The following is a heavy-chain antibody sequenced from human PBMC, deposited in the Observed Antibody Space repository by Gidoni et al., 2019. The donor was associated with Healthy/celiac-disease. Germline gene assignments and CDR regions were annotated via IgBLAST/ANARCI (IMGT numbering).Heavy chain of an antibody. Sequence: QLQLQESGPGLVKPSETLSLTCTVSSGSISSSSYYWGWIRQPPGKGLEWIGSIYYSGSTFYNPSLKSRVTISVDTSKNQFSLKLSSVTAADTAVYYCARHWGLYGSGTWFDPWGQGILVTVSS. CDR1: SGSISSSSYY. CDR3: ARHWGLYGSGTWFDP. D-gene: IGHD3-10*01. J-gene: IGHJ5*02. CDR2: IYYSGST. V-gene: IGHV4-39*01.